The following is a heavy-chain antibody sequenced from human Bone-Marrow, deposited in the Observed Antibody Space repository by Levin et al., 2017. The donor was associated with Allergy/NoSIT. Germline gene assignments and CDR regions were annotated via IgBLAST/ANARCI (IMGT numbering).Heavy chain of an antibody. CDR3: AKLTGIRYTS. Sequence: SETLSLTCAVYGGSFSTSYWSWIRQSPDKGLEWIGEINRSGDTNYNPSLKSRVTISIDWTGNQFSLKLTSVTAADTAVYYCAKLTGIRYTSWGQGTLVTVSS. CDR2: INRSGDT. D-gene: IGHD3-9*01. J-gene: IGHJ5*02. V-gene: IGHV4-34*01. CDR1: GGSFSTSY.